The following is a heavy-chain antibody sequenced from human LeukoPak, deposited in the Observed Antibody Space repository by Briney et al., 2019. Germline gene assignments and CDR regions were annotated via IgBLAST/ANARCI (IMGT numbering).Heavy chain of an antibody. CDR2: IHTSGST. J-gene: IGHJ2*01. V-gene: IGHV4-4*07. Sequence: SETLSLTCTVSGGSITSYYWSWIRQPAGKGLEWIGRIHTSGSTNYNPSLKSRVTMSVDTSKNQFSLKLSSVTAADTAVYYCARDRYYYDSSGNRYFDLWGRGTPVTVSS. CDR1: GGSITSYY. D-gene: IGHD3-22*01. CDR3: ARDRYYYDSSGNRYFDL.